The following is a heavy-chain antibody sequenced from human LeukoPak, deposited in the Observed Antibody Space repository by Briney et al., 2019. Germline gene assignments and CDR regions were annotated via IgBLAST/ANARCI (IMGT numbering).Heavy chain of an antibody. Sequence: GGSLRLSCAASGFTFGNFWMHWVRQAPGKGLEWVSRINTDGTSTNYADSVKGRFTISRDNAKNTLYLQMNSLRADDTSVYYCARAPLMVRGITPPFDHWGQGTLVTVYS. CDR2: INTDGTST. CDR1: GFTFGNFW. CDR3: ARAPLMVRGITPPFDH. V-gene: IGHV3-74*01. J-gene: IGHJ4*02. D-gene: IGHD3-10*01.